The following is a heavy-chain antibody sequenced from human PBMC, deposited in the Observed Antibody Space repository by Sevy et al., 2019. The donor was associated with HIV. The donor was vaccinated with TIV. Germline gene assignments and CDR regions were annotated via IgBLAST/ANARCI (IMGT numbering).Heavy chain of an antibody. V-gene: IGHV3-23*01. CDR2: IGGSGTST. CDR1: GFTFSCCA. J-gene: IGHJ2*01. CDR3: AKRGNYDSRYWYFDL. D-gene: IGHD3-22*01. Sequence: GGSLRLSCEASGFTFSCCAMTWVRQTPGKGLEWVSTIGGSGTSTFYADSVRGRFIISRDNSKNTLFLQTNSLRAEDTAVYFCAKRGNYDSRYWYFDLWGRGTLVTVSS.